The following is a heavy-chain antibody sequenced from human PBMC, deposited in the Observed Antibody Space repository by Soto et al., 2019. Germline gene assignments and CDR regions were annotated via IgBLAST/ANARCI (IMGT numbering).Heavy chain of an antibody. V-gene: IGHV5-51*01. CDR1: GYSFTSYW. D-gene: IGHD6-13*01. CDR2: IYPGDSDT. CDR3: ARHTSHRSSRVYYGMDV. J-gene: IGHJ6*02. Sequence: SLAISCKGSGYSFTSYWIGWVRHMPGKGLEWMGIIYPGDSDTRYSPSFQGQVTISADKSISTAYLQWSSLKASDTAMYYCARHTSHRSSRVYYGMDVWGQGTTVTISS.